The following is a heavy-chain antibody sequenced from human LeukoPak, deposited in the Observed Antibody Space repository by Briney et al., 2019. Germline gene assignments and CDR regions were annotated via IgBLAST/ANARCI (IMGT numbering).Heavy chain of an antibody. Sequence: SVKASCKASGYTFTYRYLHWVRQAPGQALEWMGWITPFNGNTNYAQKFQDRVTITRDRSMSTAYMELSSLRSEDTAMYYCANGPDGYNTYWGQGTLVTVSS. CDR1: GYTFTYRY. D-gene: IGHD5-24*01. V-gene: IGHV1-45*02. J-gene: IGHJ4*02. CDR2: ITPFNGNT. CDR3: ANGPDGYNTY.